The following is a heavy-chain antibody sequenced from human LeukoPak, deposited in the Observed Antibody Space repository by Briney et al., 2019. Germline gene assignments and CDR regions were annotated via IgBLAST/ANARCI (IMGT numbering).Heavy chain of an antibody. Sequence: GASVKVSCKASGYTFTSYDISWVRQATGQGLEWMGWMNPNSGNTGYAQKFQGRVTMTRNTSISTAYMELSSLRSEDTAVYYCAVTAATCAIYYFDYWGQGTLVTVSS. V-gene: IGHV1-8*01. CDR1: GYTFTSYD. CDR3: AVTAATCAIYYFDY. D-gene: IGHD2-15*01. CDR2: MNPNSGNT. J-gene: IGHJ4*02.